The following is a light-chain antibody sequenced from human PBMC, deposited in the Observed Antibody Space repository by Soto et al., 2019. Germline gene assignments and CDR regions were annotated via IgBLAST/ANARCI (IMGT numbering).Light chain of an antibody. J-gene: IGLJ1*01. CDR3: QSYASSLSGYV. V-gene: IGLV1-40*01. Sequence: QSVLTQPPSVSGAPGQRVTISCTGSSSNIGAGYDVHWYQQLPGTAPKLLIYGNSNRPSGVPDRFSGSKSGTSASLAITGLQAEDEADYYCQSYASSLSGYVFGPGTKLTVL. CDR1: SSNIGAGYD. CDR2: GNS.